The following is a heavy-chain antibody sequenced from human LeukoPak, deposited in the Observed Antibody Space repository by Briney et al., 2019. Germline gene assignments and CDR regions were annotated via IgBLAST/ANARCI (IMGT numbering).Heavy chain of an antibody. J-gene: IGHJ4*02. D-gene: IGHD3-9*01. CDR3: AKGGYFDWLFPDY. CDR2: ISYDGSNK. Sequence: GRSLRLSCPASGFTFSSYGMHWVRQAPAKGLEWVAVISYDGSNKYYADSVKGRFTISRDNSKNTLYLQMNSLRAEDTAVYYCAKGGYFDWLFPDYWGQGTLVTVSS. CDR1: GFTFSSYG. V-gene: IGHV3-30*18.